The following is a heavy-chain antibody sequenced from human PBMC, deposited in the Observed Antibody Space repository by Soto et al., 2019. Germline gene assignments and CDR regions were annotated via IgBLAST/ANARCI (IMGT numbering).Heavy chain of an antibody. CDR1: GGSISRYY. Sequence: LSLTCTVSGGSISRYYWSWIRQPPGKGLEWIGYIYYSGSTNYNPSLKSRVTISVDTSKNQFSLKLSSVTAADTAVYSCARDSSSQGGNWFDPWGQGTLVTVSS. J-gene: IGHJ5*02. D-gene: IGHD6-6*01. CDR3: ARDSSSQGGNWFDP. CDR2: IYYSGST. V-gene: IGHV4-59*01.